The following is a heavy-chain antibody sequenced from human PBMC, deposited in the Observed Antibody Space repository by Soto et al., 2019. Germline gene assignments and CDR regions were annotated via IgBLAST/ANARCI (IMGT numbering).Heavy chain of an antibody. CDR1: GASVSTGAYY. CDR2: VYESGYT. CDR3: VRALRHTAMAYPWFDP. D-gene: IGHD5-18*01. Sequence: SETLSLTCTVSGASVSTGAYYWGWVRQRPGRGLEWIGYVYESGYTYYNMSLKSRLTISLDRSNNQFSLGLTSVTAADTAVYYCVRALRHTAMAYPWFDPWGQGTLVTVSS. J-gene: IGHJ5*02. V-gene: IGHV4-31*03.